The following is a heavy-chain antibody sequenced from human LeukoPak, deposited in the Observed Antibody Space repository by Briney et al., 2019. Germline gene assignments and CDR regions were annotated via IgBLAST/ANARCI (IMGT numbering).Heavy chain of an antibody. CDR1: GYTFPGYY. Sequence: ASVKVSCKASGYTFPGYYMHWVRQAPRQGLEWMGWINPNSGGTNYAQKFQGRVTMTRDTSISTAYMELSRLRSDDTAVYYCAREHSSSSGKVFDYWGQGTLVTVSS. CDR3: AREHSSSSGKVFDY. J-gene: IGHJ4*02. CDR2: INPNSGGT. D-gene: IGHD6-6*01. V-gene: IGHV1-2*02.